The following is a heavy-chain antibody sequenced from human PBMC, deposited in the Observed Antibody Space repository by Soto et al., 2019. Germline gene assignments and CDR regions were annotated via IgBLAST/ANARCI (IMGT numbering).Heavy chain of an antibody. Sequence: QVQLQQWGAGLLKPSETLSLTCAVYGGSFSGYYWSWIRQPPGKGLEWIGEINHSGSTNYNPSLKSRVTIPVDTSKNQFSLKLSSVTAADTAVYYCARGSRFAYYYDSSGYYHYWGQGTLVTVSS. CDR3: ARGSRFAYYYDSSGYYHY. J-gene: IGHJ4*02. CDR1: GGSFSGYY. CDR2: INHSGST. D-gene: IGHD3-22*01. V-gene: IGHV4-34*01.